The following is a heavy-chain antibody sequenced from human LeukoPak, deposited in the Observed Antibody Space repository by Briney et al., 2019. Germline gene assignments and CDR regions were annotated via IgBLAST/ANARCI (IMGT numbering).Heavy chain of an antibody. CDR1: GYTFTGYY. CDR2: ISPNSGGT. CDR3: ARGSIVEVPEANAFDI. D-gene: IGHD2-2*01. Sequence: ASVKVSCKASGYTFTGYYLHWVRQAPGQGLEWMGWISPNSGGTKFAQKFQGRVTMTSDTSISTAYMELSGLRSDDTALFYCARGSIVEVPEANAFDIWGQGTLVTVSS. V-gene: IGHV1-2*02. J-gene: IGHJ3*02.